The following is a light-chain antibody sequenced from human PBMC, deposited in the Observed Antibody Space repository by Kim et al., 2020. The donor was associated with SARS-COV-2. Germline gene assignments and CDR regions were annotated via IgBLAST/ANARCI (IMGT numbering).Light chain of an antibody. CDR3: QQYGSLPRT. CDR2: DAS. CDR1: QSVSSAY. V-gene: IGKV3-20*01. J-gene: IGKJ1*01. Sequence: SPGERPALSCTASQSVSSAYLAWYQQKPGQAPRLLIYDASRRATGIPDRFSGSGSGTDFTLTISRLEPEDFAIYYCQQYGSLPRTFGQGTKVDIK.